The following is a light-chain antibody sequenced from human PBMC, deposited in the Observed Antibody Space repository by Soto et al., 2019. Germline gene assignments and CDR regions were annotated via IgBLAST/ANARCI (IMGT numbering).Light chain of an antibody. CDR2: GAS. CDR1: QSVSSSY. V-gene: IGKV3-20*01. Sequence: EIVLTQSPGTLSLSPGERATLSCRASQSVSSSYLAWYQQKPGQAPRLLISGASSRATGIADRFSGSGSGTDFTLTISRLEPEDFAVYYCQQYDTSPHTFGQGTKLEIK. CDR3: QQYDTSPHT. J-gene: IGKJ2*01.